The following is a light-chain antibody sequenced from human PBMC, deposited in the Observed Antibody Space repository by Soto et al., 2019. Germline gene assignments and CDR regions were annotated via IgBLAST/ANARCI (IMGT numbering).Light chain of an antibody. J-gene: IGKJ4*01. CDR2: GAS. V-gene: IGKV3-15*01. CDR3: QQYNNWPPGLT. Sequence: IVMTQSPATLSVSPWERATLSCRASQSVSSNLAWYQQKPGQAPRLLIYGASTRATGIPARFSGSGSGTEFTLTISSLQSEDFAVYYCQQYNNWPPGLTFGGGTQGGYQ. CDR1: QSVSSN.